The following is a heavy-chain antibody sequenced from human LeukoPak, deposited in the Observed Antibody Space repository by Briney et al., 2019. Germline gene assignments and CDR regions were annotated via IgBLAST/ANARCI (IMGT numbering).Heavy chain of an antibody. CDR1: GGSISSYY. CDR3: ARGNYYDSSGYYG. Sequence: PSETLSLTCTVSGGSISSYYWSWIRQPPGKGLEWIGNIYYSGSTNYNPSLKSRVTISVDTSKNQFSLKLSSVTAADTAVYYCARGNYYDSSGYYGWGQGTLVTVSS. J-gene: IGHJ4*02. CDR2: IYYSGST. V-gene: IGHV4-59*01. D-gene: IGHD3-22*01.